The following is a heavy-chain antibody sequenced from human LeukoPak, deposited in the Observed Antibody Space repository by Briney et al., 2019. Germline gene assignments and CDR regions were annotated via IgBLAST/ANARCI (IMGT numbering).Heavy chain of an antibody. CDR1: EFTFSTYW. CDR3: ARHRSGGSQDDAFDI. D-gene: IGHD2-15*01. Sequence: GGSLRLSCAASEFTFSTYWMSWVRQAPGKGLEGVAEIKQDGSKKYYVDSVKGRFTISRQNAKNSLFLQMNSLRAEDTAVYYCARHRSGGSQDDAFDIWGQGTMVTVSS. CDR2: IKQDGSKK. J-gene: IGHJ3*02. V-gene: IGHV3-7*01.